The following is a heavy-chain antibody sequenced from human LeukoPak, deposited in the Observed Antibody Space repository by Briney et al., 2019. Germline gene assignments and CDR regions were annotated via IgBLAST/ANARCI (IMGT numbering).Heavy chain of an antibody. D-gene: IGHD2-21*02. Sequence: SETLSLTCTVSGGSISSSSYYWGWIRQPPGKGLEWIGSIYYSGSTYYNPSLKSRVTISVDTSKNQFSLKLSSVTAADTAVYYCARRVLTAPKAFDIWGQGTMVTVSS. J-gene: IGHJ3*02. CDR2: IYYSGST. CDR1: GGSISSSSYY. V-gene: IGHV4-39*01. CDR3: ARRVLTAPKAFDI.